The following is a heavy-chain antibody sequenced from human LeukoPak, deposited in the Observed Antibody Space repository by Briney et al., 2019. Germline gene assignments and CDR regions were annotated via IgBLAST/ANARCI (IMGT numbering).Heavy chain of an antibody. CDR2: ISGSGGST. V-gene: IGHV3-23*01. D-gene: IGHD3-10*01. J-gene: IGHJ4*02. CDR1: GFTFSDYS. CDR3: AKRLLWFGELFSYFDY. Sequence: GGSLRLSCAASGFTFSDYSMNWVRQAPGKGLEWVSAISGSGGSTYYADSVKGRFTISRDNSKNTLYLQMNSLRAEDTAVYYCAKRLLWFGELFSYFDYWGQGTLVTVSS.